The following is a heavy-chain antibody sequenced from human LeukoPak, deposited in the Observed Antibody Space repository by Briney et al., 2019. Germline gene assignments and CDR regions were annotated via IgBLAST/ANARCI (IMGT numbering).Heavy chain of an antibody. Sequence: GGSLRLSCAASGFTFSSYGMHWVRRAPGKGLEWVAVISYDGSNKYYADSVKGRFTISRDNAKNSLYLQMNSLRAEDTALYYCAKFGYSSSSHFDYWGQGTLVTVSS. J-gene: IGHJ4*02. CDR1: GFTFSSYG. V-gene: IGHV3-30*18. D-gene: IGHD6-13*01. CDR3: AKFGYSSSSHFDY. CDR2: ISYDGSNK.